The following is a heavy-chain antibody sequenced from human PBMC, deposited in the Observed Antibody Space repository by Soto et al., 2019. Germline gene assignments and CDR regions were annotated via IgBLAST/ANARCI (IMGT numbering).Heavy chain of an antibody. CDR1: GFTFSSFF. CDR3: ARNPNGDYLGAFDV. CDR2: IGANGGGT. Sequence: EVQLLEPGGGLVQPGGSLRLSCAASGFTFSSFFMSWVRQAPGKGLDWVSGIGANGGGTYYADSVKGRFIISRDNSKNTLNLQINSLRAEDTAVYYCARNPNGDYLGAFDVWGQKTMVTVSS. D-gene: IGHD4-17*01. V-gene: IGHV3-23*01. J-gene: IGHJ3*01.